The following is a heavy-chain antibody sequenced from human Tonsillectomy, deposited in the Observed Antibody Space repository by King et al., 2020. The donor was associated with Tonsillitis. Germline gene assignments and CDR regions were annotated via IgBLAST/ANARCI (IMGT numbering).Heavy chain of an antibody. CDR2: IYTTGST. CDR3: ARGGDLSTGGSLFDP. D-gene: IGHD3-9*01. CDR1: GASISSGSYY. Sequence: QLQESGPGLVKPPQTLSLTCTVSGASISSGSYYWSWIRQPAGKGLEWIGRIYTTGSTNYNPSLESRVTMSTDTSRNQFSLKLSSVTAADTAVYYCARGGDLSTGGSLFDPWGQGTLVTVSS. V-gene: IGHV4-61*02. J-gene: IGHJ5*02.